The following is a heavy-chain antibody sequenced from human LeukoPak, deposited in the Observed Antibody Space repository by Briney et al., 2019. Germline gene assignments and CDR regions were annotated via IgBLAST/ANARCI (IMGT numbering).Heavy chain of an antibody. CDR2: IIPIFGTA. J-gene: IGHJ4*02. D-gene: IGHD2-2*01. V-gene: IGHV1-69*13. CDR3: ARASTTAYCSSTSCYAGVDY. CDR1: GGTFSSYA. Sequence: ASVKVSCKASGGTFSSYAISWVRQAPGQGLEWMGGIIPIFGTANYAQKFQGRVTITADESTSTAYMELSSLRSDDTAVYYCARASTTAYCSSTSCYAGVDYWGQGTLVTVSS.